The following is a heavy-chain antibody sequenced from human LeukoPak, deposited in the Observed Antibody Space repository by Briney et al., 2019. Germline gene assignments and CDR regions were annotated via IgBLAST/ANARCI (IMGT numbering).Heavy chain of an antibody. Sequence: GTSVKASCKASGYTFTDNYIKWVRQAPGQRLEWMGWINPNSGGTNSAQKFQGRVTMTRYTSVSTAYMELSRLRSDDTAVYYCARDHCTSSGCYEYYYYGMDVWGQGTTVTVSS. CDR3: ARDHCTSSGCYEYYYYGMDV. J-gene: IGHJ6*02. CDR1: GYTFTDNY. CDR2: INPNSGGT. D-gene: IGHD2-2*01. V-gene: IGHV1-2*02.